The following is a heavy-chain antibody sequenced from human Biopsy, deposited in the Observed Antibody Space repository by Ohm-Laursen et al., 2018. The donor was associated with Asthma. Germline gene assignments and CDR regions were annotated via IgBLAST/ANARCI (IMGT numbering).Heavy chain of an antibody. D-gene: IGHD4-17*01. CDR1: GGSINVGDYY. V-gene: IGHV4-31*03. CDR2: IYYSGST. J-gene: IGHJ5*02. Sequence: SQTLSLTCPVSGGSINVGDYYWNWIRQHPVKGLEWIGHIYYSGSTYHNPSLKSRVSISLDTSKNQFSLSLTSVTAADTAVYYCARTTYGHDGFDPWGQGTLVAVSS. CDR3: ARTTYGHDGFDP.